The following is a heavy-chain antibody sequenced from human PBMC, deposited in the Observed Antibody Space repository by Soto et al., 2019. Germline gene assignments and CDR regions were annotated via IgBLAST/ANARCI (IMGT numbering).Heavy chain of an antibody. Sequence: PGESLKISCKGSGYSFTSYWIGWVRQMPGKGLEWMGIIYPGDSDTRYSPSFQGQVTISADKSISTAYLQWSSLKASDTAMYYCARHITMVRGVIPYYYGMDVWGQGTTVTVS. J-gene: IGHJ6*02. V-gene: IGHV5-51*01. CDR2: IYPGDSDT. CDR3: ARHITMVRGVIPYYYGMDV. CDR1: GYSFTSYW. D-gene: IGHD3-10*01.